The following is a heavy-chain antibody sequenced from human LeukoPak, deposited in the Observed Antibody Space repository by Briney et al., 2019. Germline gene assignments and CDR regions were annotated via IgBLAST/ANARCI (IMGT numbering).Heavy chain of an antibody. CDR2: ISSSGSTI. Sequence: GGSLRLSCAASGFTFSSYEMNWVRQAAGKGLEWVSYISSSGSTIYYADSVKGRFTISRDNAKNSLYLQMNSLRAEDTAVYYCARDVDYFDYCGQGTLVTVSS. V-gene: IGHV3-48*03. CDR3: ARDVDYFDY. J-gene: IGHJ4*02. CDR1: GFTFSSYE.